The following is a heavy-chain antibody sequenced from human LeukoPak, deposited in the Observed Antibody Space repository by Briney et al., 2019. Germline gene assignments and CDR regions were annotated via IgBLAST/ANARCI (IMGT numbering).Heavy chain of an antibody. D-gene: IGHD6-13*01. CDR3: ARTGYSSSWYPA. CDR2: IYTSGST. J-gene: IGHJ4*02. CDR1: GGSISRGSYY. V-gene: IGHV4-61*02. Sequence: PSETLSLTCTVSGGSISRGSYYWSWIRQPAGKGLEWIGRIYTSGSTNYNPSLKSRVTISVDTSKNQFYLKLSSVAAADTAVYYCARTGYSSSWYPAWGQGTLVTVSS.